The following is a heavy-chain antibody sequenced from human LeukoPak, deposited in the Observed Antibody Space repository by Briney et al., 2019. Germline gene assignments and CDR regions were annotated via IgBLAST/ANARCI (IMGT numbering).Heavy chain of an antibody. CDR2: IKQDGSEK. Sequence: EGSLRLSCAASGFTFSSYWMSWVRQAPGKGLEWVANIKQDGSEKYYVDSVKGRFTISRDNAKNSLYLQMNSLRAEDTAVYYCARDQYEDSSSWKLYYYYYGVDVWGQGTTVTVSS. V-gene: IGHV3-7*01. CDR1: GFTFSSYW. CDR3: ARDQYEDSSSWKLYYYYYGVDV. D-gene: IGHD6-13*01. J-gene: IGHJ6*02.